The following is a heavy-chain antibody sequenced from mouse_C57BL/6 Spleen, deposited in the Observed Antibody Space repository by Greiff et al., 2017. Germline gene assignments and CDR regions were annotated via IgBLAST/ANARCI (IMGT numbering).Heavy chain of an antibody. CDR3: ARSVAYGNYAMDY. J-gene: IGHJ4*01. CDR2: IFPGSGST. CDR1: GYTFTDYY. Sequence: VQLKESGPELVKPGASVKISCKASGYTFTDYYINWVKQRPGQGLEWIGWIFPGSGSTYYNEKFKGKATLTVDKSSSTAYMLLSSLTSEDSAVYFCARSVAYGNYAMDYWGQGTSVTVSS. V-gene: IGHV1-75*01. D-gene: IGHD2-1*01.